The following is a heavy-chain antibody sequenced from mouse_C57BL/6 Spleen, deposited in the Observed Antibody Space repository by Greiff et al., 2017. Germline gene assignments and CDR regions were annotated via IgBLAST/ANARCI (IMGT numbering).Heavy chain of an antibody. Sequence: QVQLQQSGAELVRPGTSVKVSCKASGYAFTNYLIEWVKQRPGQGLEWIGVINPGSGGTNYNEKFKGKATLTADKSSSTAYMQLSSLTSEDSAVYFCAGYYGSSPYFDYWGQGTTLTVSS. CDR3: AGYYGSSPYFDY. CDR1: GYAFTNYL. V-gene: IGHV1-54*01. CDR2: INPGSGGT. D-gene: IGHD1-1*01. J-gene: IGHJ2*01.